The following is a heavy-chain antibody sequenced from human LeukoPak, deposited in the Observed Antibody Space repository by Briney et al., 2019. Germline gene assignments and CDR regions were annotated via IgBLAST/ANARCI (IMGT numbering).Heavy chain of an antibody. CDR3: AKGAASSSAPLSGSHLFDY. V-gene: IGHV3-23*01. D-gene: IGHD1-26*01. Sequence: GGSLRLSCAASGFTFSSYAMSWVRQAPGKGLEWVSVISGSGDDTFFADSVEGRFTISRDNSKNTLDLQMNSLRAEDTAVYYCAKGAASSSAPLSGSHLFDYWGQGTLVTVSS. CDR2: ISGSGDDT. J-gene: IGHJ4*02. CDR1: GFTFSSYA.